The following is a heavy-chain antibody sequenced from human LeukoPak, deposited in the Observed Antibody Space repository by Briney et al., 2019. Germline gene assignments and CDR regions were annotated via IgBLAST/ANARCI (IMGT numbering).Heavy chain of an antibody. CDR3: ARDPIRRRFLGTAMGSASL. CDR1: GGSISSGDYY. Sequence: SQTLSLTCTVSGGSISSGDYYWSWIRQPPGKGLEWIGYIYYSGSTYYNPSLKSRVTISVDTSKNQFSLKLSSVTAADTAVYYCARDPIRRRFLGTAMGSASLWGRGTLVTVSS. V-gene: IGHV4-30-4*01. J-gene: IGHJ4*02. D-gene: IGHD5-18*01. CDR2: IYYSGST.